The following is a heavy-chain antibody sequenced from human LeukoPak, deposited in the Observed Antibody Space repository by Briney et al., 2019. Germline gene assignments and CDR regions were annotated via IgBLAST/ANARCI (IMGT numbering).Heavy chain of an antibody. V-gene: IGHV3-30*03. J-gene: IGHJ6*03. CDR2: ISYDGSNK. CDR1: GFTFSSYG. Sequence: PGGSLRLSCAASGFTFSSYGMHWVRQAPGKGLEWVAVISYDGSNKYYADSVKGRFTISRDNSKNTLYLQMNSLRAEDTAVYYCARDKIPDDYGDYLGYYYYYMDVWGKGTTVTVSS. CDR3: ARDKIPDDYGDYLGYYYYYMDV. D-gene: IGHD4-17*01.